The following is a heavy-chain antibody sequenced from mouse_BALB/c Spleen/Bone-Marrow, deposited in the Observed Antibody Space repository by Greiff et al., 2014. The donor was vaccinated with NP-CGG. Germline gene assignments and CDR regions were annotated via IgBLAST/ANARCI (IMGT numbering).Heavy chain of an antibody. V-gene: IGHV1S81*02. D-gene: IGHD3-1*01. CDR2: INPNNGGT. Sequence: LVESGAELVKPGASVKLSCKASGYTFTNYFMYWVKQRPGQGLEWIGEINPNNGGTNFNENFKSKATLTLDKSSSTAYMQLSSLTSEDSAVYYCTRSGTGFAYWGHGTLVTVSA. J-gene: IGHJ3*01. CDR3: TRSGTGFAY. CDR1: GYTFTNYF.